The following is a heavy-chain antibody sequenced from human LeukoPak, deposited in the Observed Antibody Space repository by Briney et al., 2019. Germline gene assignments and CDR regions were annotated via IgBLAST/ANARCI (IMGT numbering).Heavy chain of an antibody. CDR3: AREKGDIVATITYLTWRYSYGYGFDY. D-gene: IGHD5-12*01. CDR2: IYYTGST. Sequence: SETLSLTCAVSGDSISSDYWSWVRQPPGKGLEWIGYIYYTGSTNYNPSLKSRVTISVDTSKNQFSLKLSSVTAADTAVYYCAREKGDIVATITYLTWRYSYGYGFDYWGQGTLVTVSS. J-gene: IGHJ4*02. V-gene: IGHV4-59*12. CDR1: GDSISSDY.